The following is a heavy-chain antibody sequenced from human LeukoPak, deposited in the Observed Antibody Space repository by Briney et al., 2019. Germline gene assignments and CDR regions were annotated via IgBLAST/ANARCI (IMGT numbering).Heavy chain of an antibody. V-gene: IGHV3-11*04. CDR1: GLTFSDYY. Sequence: GGSLRLSCAASGLTFSDYYMSWIRQAPGKGLEWVSYISSGSGSIYYADSVKGRFTISRDNAKNSLYLQLNSLRDEDTAVYYCARVVAGIDWFDPWGQGTLVTVSS. J-gene: IGHJ5*02. CDR3: ARVVAGIDWFDP. D-gene: IGHD2-21*01. CDR2: ISSGSGSI.